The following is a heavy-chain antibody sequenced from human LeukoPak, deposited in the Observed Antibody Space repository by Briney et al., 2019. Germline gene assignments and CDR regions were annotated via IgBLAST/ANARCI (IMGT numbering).Heavy chain of an antibody. Sequence: SETLSLTCTVSGGSISSYYWSWIRQPPGKGLEWIGYIYYSGSTNYNPSLKSRVTISVDTSKNQFSLKLSSVTAADTAVYYCARSKGVWLLDAFDIWGQGTMVTVSS. J-gene: IGHJ3*02. V-gene: IGHV4-59*08. CDR3: ARSKGVWLLDAFDI. D-gene: IGHD2-15*01. CDR2: IYYSGST. CDR1: GGSISSYY.